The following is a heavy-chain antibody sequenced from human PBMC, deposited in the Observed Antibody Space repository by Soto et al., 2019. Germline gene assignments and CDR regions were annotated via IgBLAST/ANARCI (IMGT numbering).Heavy chain of an antibody. CDR3: VKGSDVARQDRYY. CDR1: GFSFSNFG. Sequence: QVQLVESGGGVVQPGRSLRLSCAASGFSFSNFGMHWVRQAPGKGLEWVAAISADGSDKYFSGSVKGRFTISRDNSKNTLFLQMNSLRVEDTAVYYCVKGSDVARQDRYYWCQGTLVTVSS. J-gene: IGHJ4*02. CDR2: ISADGSDK. D-gene: IGHD3-3*01. V-gene: IGHV3-30*18.